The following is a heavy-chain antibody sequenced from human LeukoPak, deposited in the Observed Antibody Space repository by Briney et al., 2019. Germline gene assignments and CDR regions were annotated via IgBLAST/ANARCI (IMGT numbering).Heavy chain of an antibody. CDR2: ISSSSRYI. J-gene: IGHJ6*04. D-gene: IGHD3-10*02. CDR1: GFTFTSYS. V-gene: IGHV3-21*01. CDR3: AELGITMIGGV. Sequence: GGSLRLSCAASGFTFTSYSMNWVRQAPGRGLEWVSSISSSSRYIYYADSVKGRFTISRDNAKNSLYLQMNSLRAEDTAVYYCAELGITMIGGVWGKGTTVTISS.